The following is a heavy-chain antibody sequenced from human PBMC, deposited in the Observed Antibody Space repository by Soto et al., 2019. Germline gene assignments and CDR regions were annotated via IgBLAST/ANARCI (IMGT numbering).Heavy chain of an antibody. CDR1: GYTFSSYG. CDR2: ISVNNGNT. V-gene: IGHV1-18*01. D-gene: IGHD6-19*01. CDR3: ARDRNIEVAGAQPLLP. Sequence: QVQLVQSGAEVKKPGASVKVSCKTSGYTFSSYGVIWVRQAPGQGLEWMGWISVNNGNTKYAQKVQGRVTMTTDTSTSTAYMELRSLRSDDTAVYYCARDRNIEVAGAQPLLPWGQGTLVTVSS. J-gene: IGHJ4*02.